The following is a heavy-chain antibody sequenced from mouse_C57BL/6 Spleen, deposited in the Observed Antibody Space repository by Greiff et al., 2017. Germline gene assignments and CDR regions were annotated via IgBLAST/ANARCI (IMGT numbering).Heavy chain of an antibody. V-gene: IGHV1-59*01. D-gene: IGHD3-2*02. Sequence: QVQLQQPGAELVRPGTSVKLSCKASGYTFTSYWMHWVQPRPGQGLEWIGVIDPSDSYTNYNQKFKGKATLTVDTSSSTAYMQLSSLTSEDSAVYYCASPDSSGSWFAYWGQGTLVTVSA. CDR3: ASPDSSGSWFAY. CDR2: IDPSDSYT. CDR1: GYTFTSYW. J-gene: IGHJ3*01.